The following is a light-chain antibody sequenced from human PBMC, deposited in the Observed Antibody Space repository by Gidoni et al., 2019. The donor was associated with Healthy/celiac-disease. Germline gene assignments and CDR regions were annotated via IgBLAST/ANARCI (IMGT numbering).Light chain of an antibody. J-gene: IGLJ2*01. CDR2: DVS. V-gene: IGLV2-14*03. CDR1: SSDAGGYNY. Sequence: QSPLTQPASVSGSPGQSLTISCTGTSSDAGGYNYVTWYQHHPGKAPKLMIYDVSNRPSGVSNRFSGSKSGNTASLTISGLQAEDEADFYCSSYTSSSTLEVVFGGGTKLTVL. CDR3: SSYTSSSTLEVV.